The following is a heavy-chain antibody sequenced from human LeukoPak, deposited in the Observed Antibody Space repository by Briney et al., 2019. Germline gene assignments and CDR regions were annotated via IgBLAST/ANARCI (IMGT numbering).Heavy chain of an antibody. J-gene: IGHJ4*02. V-gene: IGHV3-30-3*01. CDR1: GFTFSSYA. Sequence: GRSLRLSCAASGFTFSSYAMHWVRQAPGKGLEWVAVISYDGSNKYYADSVKGRFTISRDNSKNTLYLQMNSLRAEDTAVYYCARLYSSSDDYWGQGTLVTVSS. D-gene: IGHD6-6*01. CDR3: ARLYSSSDDY. CDR2: ISYDGSNK.